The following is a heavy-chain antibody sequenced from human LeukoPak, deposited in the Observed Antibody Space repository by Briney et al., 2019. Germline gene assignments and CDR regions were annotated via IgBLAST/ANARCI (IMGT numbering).Heavy chain of an antibody. D-gene: IGHD4-17*01. CDR2: ISGSGGST. CDR1: GFTFSSYA. CDR3: AKDRGYYGDTFEGDY. J-gene: IGHJ4*02. V-gene: IGHV3-23*01. Sequence: GGSLRLSCAASGFTFSSYAMSWVRQAPGKGLEWVSAISGSGGSTYYADSVKGRFTISRDNSKNTLYLQRNSLRAEDTAVYYCAKDRGYYGDTFEGDYWGQGTLVTVSS.